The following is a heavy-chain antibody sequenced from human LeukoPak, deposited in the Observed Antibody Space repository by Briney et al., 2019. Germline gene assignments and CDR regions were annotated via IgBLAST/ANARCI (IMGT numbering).Heavy chain of an antibody. CDR3: AKARGSYSGYYFDY. D-gene: IGHD1-26*01. Sequence: GGSLRLSCAASGFTFSSYSMNWVRQAPGKGLEWVSYISSSTSNIYYADSVRGRFTISRDNAKGSLYLQMDSLRAEDTAVYYCAKARGSYSGYYFDYWGQGTLVTVSS. CDR2: ISSSTSNI. CDR1: GFTFSSYS. V-gene: IGHV3-48*01. J-gene: IGHJ4*02.